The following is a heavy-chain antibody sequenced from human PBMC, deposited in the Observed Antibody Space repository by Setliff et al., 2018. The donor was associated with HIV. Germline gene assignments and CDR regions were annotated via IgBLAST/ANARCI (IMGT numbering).Heavy chain of an antibody. CDR2: IYYSGGT. D-gene: IGHD3-22*01. V-gene: IGHV4-59*01. CDR3: AREQDYYDSSGYSRSRAFDI. CDR1: GGSISSYY. Sequence: SETLSLTCTVSGGSISSYYWSWIRQPPGKGLGWIGYIYYSGGTNYNPSLKSRVTMSVDTSKNQFSLNLSSVTAADTAVYYCAREQDYYDSSGYSRSRAFDIWGQGTMVTVSS. J-gene: IGHJ3*02.